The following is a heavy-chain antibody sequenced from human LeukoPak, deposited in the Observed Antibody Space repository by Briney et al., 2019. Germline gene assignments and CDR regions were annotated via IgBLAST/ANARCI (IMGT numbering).Heavy chain of an antibody. V-gene: IGHV4-30-4*01. CDR1: GGSISSGDYY. D-gene: IGHD6-13*01. Sequence: SQTLSLTCTVSGGSISSGDYYWSWIRQPPGKGLEWIAYIYYSGSTYYNPSLKSRVTISVDTSKNQFSLKLSSVTAADTAVYYCARDIRRSSSLDYWGQGTLVTVSS. CDR2: IYYSGST. J-gene: IGHJ4*02. CDR3: ARDIRRSSSLDY.